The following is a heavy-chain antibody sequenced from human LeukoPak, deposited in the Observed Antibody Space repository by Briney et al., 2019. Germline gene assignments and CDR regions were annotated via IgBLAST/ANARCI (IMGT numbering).Heavy chain of an antibody. CDR1: GFTFSSYA. J-gene: IGHJ6*02. Sequence: PGGSLRLSCAAFGFTFSSYAMSWVRQAPGKGLEWVSAISNSGDTTYYADSVKGRFTISRDNSKNTLYPQLNSLRAEDTAVYYCARGHYGLDVWGQGTTITVSS. CDR2: ISNSGDTT. V-gene: IGHV3-23*01. CDR3: ARGHYGLDV.